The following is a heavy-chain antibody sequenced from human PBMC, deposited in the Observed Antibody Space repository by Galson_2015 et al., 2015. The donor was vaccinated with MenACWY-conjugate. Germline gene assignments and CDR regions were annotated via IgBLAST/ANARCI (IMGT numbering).Heavy chain of an antibody. CDR1: GYTFTSYD. J-gene: IGHJ6*03. CDR3: ARGGDYDILTGRYYYYMDV. V-gene: IGHV1-8*01. Sequence: QSGAEVKKPGASVQVSCKASGYTFTSYDINWVRQATGQGLEWMGWMNPNSGNTGYAQKFQGRDTMARNTSISTAYMELSSLRSEDTAVYYCARGGDYDILTGRYYYYMDVWGKGTTVTVSS. CDR2: MNPNSGNT. D-gene: IGHD3-9*01.